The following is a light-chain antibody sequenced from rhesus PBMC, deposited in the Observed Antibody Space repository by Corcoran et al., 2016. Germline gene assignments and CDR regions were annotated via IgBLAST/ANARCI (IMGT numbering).Light chain of an antibody. Sequence: DIVMTQTPLSLPVTPGEPASISCRSSQSLLHSNGYTYLFWYLQKPGRSPQVLIYLGSNRASGVPDRVSGRGSGTDFTLKISRVEAEDFGVYYCFQDIQLPYSFGQGTKVEIK. CDR1: QSLLHSNGYTY. V-gene: IGKV2-91*01. J-gene: IGKJ2*01. CDR3: FQDIQLPYS. CDR2: LGS.